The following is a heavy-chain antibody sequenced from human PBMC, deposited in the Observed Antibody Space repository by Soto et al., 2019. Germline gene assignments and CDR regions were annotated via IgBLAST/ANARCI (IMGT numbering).Heavy chain of an antibody. CDR1: GGTFSTSA. CDR3: ARDKDRLQLGGNYYYILDV. J-gene: IGHJ6*02. D-gene: IGHD1-1*01. Sequence: QVQLVQSGAEVKKPGSSVKVSCKASGGTFSTSAISWVRQAPGQGLEWVGAIMPVFPTPDYAQNFQGRVTITADESTTKAYLELPSLRADDTAVYYCARDKDRLQLGGNYYYILDVWGQGTAITFSS. V-gene: IGHV1-69*12. CDR2: IMPVFPTP.